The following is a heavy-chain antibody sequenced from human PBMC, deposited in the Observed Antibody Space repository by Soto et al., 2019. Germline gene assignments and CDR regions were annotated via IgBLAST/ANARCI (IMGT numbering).Heavy chain of an antibody. CDR3: AKWSGYGDA. CDR2: LSHGGAYT. D-gene: IGHD4-17*01. V-gene: IGHV3-23*01. CDR1: GFSFSTYS. J-gene: IGHJ4*02. Sequence: EVQLLESGGGLVQPGGSLRLSCAASGFSFSTYSMAWVRQAPGKGPEWVSGLSHGGAYTFCADSVKGRFTISVDISQNTVYLQMNSLRTEDTAVYYCAKWSGYGDAWGQGTLVTVSS.